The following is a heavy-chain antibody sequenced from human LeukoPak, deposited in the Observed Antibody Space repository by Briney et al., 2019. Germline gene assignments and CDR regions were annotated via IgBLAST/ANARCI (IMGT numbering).Heavy chain of an antibody. Sequence: PSETLSLTCTVSGGSISSHYWSWIRQPPGKGLEWIGYIYYSGSTNYNPSLKSRVTITVDTSKNQFSLKLSSVTAADTAVYYCASGRELGLDYWGQGTLVTVSS. CDR2: IYYSGST. CDR3: ASGRELGLDY. D-gene: IGHD1-26*01. V-gene: IGHV4-59*11. CDR1: GGSISSHY. J-gene: IGHJ4*02.